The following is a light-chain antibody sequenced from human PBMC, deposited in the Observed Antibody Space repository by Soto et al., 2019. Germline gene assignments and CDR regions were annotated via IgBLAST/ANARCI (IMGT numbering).Light chain of an antibody. CDR1: QSISNY. CDR3: QQSYRTSWT. V-gene: IGKV1-39*01. J-gene: IGKJ1*01. Sequence: DIQMTQSPSSLSASVGDRVTITCRASQSISNYLNWYQEKPGKAPKLLIYGASSLQSGVPSRFSGSGSGTDFTLTISSLQPEDFATYYCQQSYRTSWTFGQGTKVEVK. CDR2: GAS.